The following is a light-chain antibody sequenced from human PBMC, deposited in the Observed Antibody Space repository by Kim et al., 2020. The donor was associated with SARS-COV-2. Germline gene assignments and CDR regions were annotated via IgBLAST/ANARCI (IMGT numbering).Light chain of an antibody. CDR1: NIGSKT. CDR2: YDS. Sequence: SYELTQPPSVSVAPGQTARTTCGGNNIGSKTVHWYQQKPGQAPVVVIYYDSDRPSGIPERLSASNSGNTATLTISRVEAGDEADYYFQVWDSSSDHWVFGGGTQLTVL. CDR3: QVWDSSSDHWV. V-gene: IGLV3-21*04. J-gene: IGLJ3*02.